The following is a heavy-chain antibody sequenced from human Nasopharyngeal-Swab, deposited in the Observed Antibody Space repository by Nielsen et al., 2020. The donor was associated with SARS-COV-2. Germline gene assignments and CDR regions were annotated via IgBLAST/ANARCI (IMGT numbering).Heavy chain of an antibody. Sequence: RQAPGKGLEWIGYIYYSGSTYYNPSLKSRVTISVDTSKNQFSLKLSSVTAADAAVYYCARDGCDFWSGYLRGTGRYYYYYYMDVWGKGTTVTVSS. D-gene: IGHD3-3*01. CDR2: IYYSGST. J-gene: IGHJ6*03. V-gene: IGHV4-30-4*01. CDR3: ARDGCDFWSGYLRGTGRYYYYYYMDV.